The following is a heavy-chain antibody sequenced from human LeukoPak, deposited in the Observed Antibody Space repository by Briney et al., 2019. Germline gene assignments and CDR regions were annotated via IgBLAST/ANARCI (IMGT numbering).Heavy chain of an antibody. Sequence: PGGSLRLSCAASGFSFSSYVMHWVRQAPGKGLEWVAIISYDGSDKYYADSVKGRFTISRDNSKNTLYLQMNSLRAEDTAVYYCAKGCTLFWLKDAFDVWGQGTMVTVSS. D-gene: IGHD3-9*01. J-gene: IGHJ3*01. V-gene: IGHV3-30*18. CDR3: AKGCTLFWLKDAFDV. CDR1: GFSFSSYV. CDR2: ISYDGSDK.